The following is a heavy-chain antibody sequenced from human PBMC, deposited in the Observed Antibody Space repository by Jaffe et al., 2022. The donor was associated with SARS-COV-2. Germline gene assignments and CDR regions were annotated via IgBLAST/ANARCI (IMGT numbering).Heavy chain of an antibody. V-gene: IGHV3-30*18. CDR2: ISYDGSKK. Sequence: QVQLVESGGGVVQPGRSLRLSCAASGFTFSSYGMHWVRQAPGKGLEWVAVISYDGSKKYYADSVKGRFTISRDNSKNTLDLQMNSLRLEETAVYYCAKERDRDDSKHGLDYWGQGTLVTVSS. CDR3: AKERDRDDSKHGLDY. CDR1: GFTFSSYG. D-gene: IGHD4-4*01. J-gene: IGHJ4*02.